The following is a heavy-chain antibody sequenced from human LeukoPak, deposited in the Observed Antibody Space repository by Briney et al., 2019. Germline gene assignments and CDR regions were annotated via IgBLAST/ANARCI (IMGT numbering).Heavy chain of an antibody. V-gene: IGHV3-7*01. CDR2: IKRDGREK. CDR3: ARSQFAFDI. CDR1: GFTSGSYW. J-gene: IGHJ3*02. Sequence: GGSLRLSCAASGFTSGSYWVSWVRQAPGKGLEWVANIKRDGREKYYVDSVKGRFTISRDNAKNSLYLQMNSLRAEDTAVYYCARSQFAFDIWGQGTMVTVSS.